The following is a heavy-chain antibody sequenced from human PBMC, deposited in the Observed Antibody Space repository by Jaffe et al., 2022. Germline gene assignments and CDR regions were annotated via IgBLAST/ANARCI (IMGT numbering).Heavy chain of an antibody. J-gene: IGHJ3*02. CDR1: GYSISSGYY. Sequence: QVQLQESGPGLVKPSETLSLTCAVSGYSISSGYYWGWIRQPPGKGLEWIGSIYHSGSTYYNPSLKSRVTISVDTSKNQFSLKLSSVTAADTAVYYCASQYYYDSSGYYPPAFDIWGQGTMVTVSS. D-gene: IGHD3-22*01. CDR3: ASQYYYDSSGYYPPAFDI. CDR2: IYHSGST. V-gene: IGHV4-38-2*01.